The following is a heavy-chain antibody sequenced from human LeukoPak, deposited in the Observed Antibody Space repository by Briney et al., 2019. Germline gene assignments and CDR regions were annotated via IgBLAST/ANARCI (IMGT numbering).Heavy chain of an antibody. CDR2: IYTSGRT. Sequence: SETPSLTCTVPVGSISSYYWSWIRQPAGKGLGWIGRIYTSGRTNYNPSLKSRVTMSVDTSKKQFSLKLSSVTAADTAVYYCARDPQLGPFDYWGQGTLVTVSS. CDR3: ARDPQLGPFDY. V-gene: IGHV4-4*07. D-gene: IGHD6-6*01. J-gene: IGHJ4*02. CDR1: VGSISSYY.